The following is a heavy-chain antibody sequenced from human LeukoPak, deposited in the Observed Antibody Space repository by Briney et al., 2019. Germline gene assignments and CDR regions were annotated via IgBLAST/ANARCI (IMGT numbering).Heavy chain of an antibody. CDR2: INPSGGST. V-gene: IGHV1-46*01. CDR3: ARDAYYYDSSGSRGFDY. CDR1: GYTFTSYY. J-gene: IGHJ4*02. D-gene: IGHD3-22*01. Sequence: GASVKVSCKASGYTFTSYYMHWVRQAPGQGLEWMGIINPSGGSTSYAQKLQGRVTMTTDTSTSTAYMELRSLRSDDTAVYYCARDAYYYDSSGSRGFDYWGQGTLVTVSS.